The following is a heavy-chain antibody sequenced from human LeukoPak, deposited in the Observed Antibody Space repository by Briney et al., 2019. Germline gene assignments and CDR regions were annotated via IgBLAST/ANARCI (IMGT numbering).Heavy chain of an antibody. J-gene: IGHJ4*02. D-gene: IGHD1-26*01. Sequence: GGSLRLSCAASGFTFSSYAMSWVRQAPGKGLEWVSAISGSGGSTYYADSVKGRFTISRDNSKNTLYLQMNSPRAEDTAVYYCAKVARVVGATTRLPADYWGQGTLVTVSS. CDR1: GFTFSSYA. CDR2: ISGSGGST. V-gene: IGHV3-23*01. CDR3: AKVARVVGATTRLPADY.